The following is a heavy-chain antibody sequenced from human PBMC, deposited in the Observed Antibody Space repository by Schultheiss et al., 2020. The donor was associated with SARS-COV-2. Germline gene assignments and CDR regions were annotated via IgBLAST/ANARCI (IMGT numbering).Heavy chain of an antibody. D-gene: IGHD4-11*01. CDR1: GFTFSSYE. CDR3: ARDRVPDSKWEIDY. J-gene: IGHJ4*02. V-gene: IGHV3-48*03. Sequence: GGSLRLSCAASGFTFSSYEMNWVHQAPGKGLEWVSYISSSGSTIYYADSVKGRFTISRDNAKNSLYLQMNSLRAEDTAVYYCARDRVPDSKWEIDYWGQGTLVTVSS. CDR2: ISSSGSTI.